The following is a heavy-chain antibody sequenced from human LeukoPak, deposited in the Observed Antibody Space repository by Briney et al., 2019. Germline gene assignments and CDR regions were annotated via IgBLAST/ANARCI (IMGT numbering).Heavy chain of an antibody. CDR3: ASRYYDILTGYYSVDY. V-gene: IGHV3-23*01. D-gene: IGHD3-9*01. J-gene: IGHJ4*02. CDR1: GFTFSSYA. Sequence: GGSLRLSCAASGFTFSSYAMSWVRQAPGKGLEWVSAISGSGGSTYYADSVKGRFTISRDNSKNTLYLQMNSLRAEDTAVYYCASRYYDILTGYYSVDYWGQGTLVTVSS. CDR2: ISGSGGST.